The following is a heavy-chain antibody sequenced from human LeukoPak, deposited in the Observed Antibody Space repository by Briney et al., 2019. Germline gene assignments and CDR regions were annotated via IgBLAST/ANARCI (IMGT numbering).Heavy chain of an antibody. CDR3: ARGTAAAGTFDY. J-gene: IGHJ4*02. D-gene: IGHD6-13*01. CDR1: GGSIRGYY. V-gene: IGHV4-59*01. CDR2: IYHSGNP. Sequence: SETLSLTCSVSGGSIRGYYWSWIRQPPGQGLEWVGYIYHSGNPIYNPSLKSRVTISVDSSKNQFFLTLNSVTAADTAVYYCARGTAAAGTFDYWGQGTLVTVSS.